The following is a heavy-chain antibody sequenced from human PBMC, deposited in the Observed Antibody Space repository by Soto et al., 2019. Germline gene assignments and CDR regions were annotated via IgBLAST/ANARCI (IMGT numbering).Heavy chain of an antibody. D-gene: IGHD2-15*01. CDR2: ISNRGDT. J-gene: IGHJ3*02. CDR1: GFIVSDTY. Sequence: EVQLVESGGGLVQPGGSLRLSCTASGFIVSDTYMNWVRQAPGKGLEWVSVISNRGDTHYADSVRGRFSLSRDIADNTLHLQMNNLRVEDTAVYYCAREPRYCRGGSCSITGDAFDIWGQGTMVTVS. V-gene: IGHV3-66*01. CDR3: AREPRYCRGGSCSITGDAFDI.